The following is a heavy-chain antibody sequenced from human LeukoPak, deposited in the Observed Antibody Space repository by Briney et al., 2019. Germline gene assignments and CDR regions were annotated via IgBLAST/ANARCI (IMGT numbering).Heavy chain of an antibody. J-gene: IGHJ4*02. CDR2: ISSSGSTI. D-gene: IGHD3-22*01. CDR3: ARGNYYYDSSGYFDY. Sequence: GGSLRLSCAASGFTFSDYYMSWLRQAPGKGLEWVSYISSSGSTIYYADSVKGRFTISRDNAKNSLYLQMNSLRAEDTAVYYCARGNYYYDSSGYFDYWGQGTLVTVSS. V-gene: IGHV3-11*01. CDR1: GFTFSDYY.